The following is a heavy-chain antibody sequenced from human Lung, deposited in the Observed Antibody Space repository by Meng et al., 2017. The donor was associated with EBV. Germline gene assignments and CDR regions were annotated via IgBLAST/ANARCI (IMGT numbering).Heavy chain of an antibody. CDR3: ALFTRSWFDP. CDR1: GFSLSNSEVG. V-gene: IGHV2-5*02. D-gene: IGHD2-2*01. J-gene: IGHJ5*02. Sequence: QIHLKESGPTLVKPTQTLKMTCTFSGFSLSNSEVGVGWIRQPPGKALEWLAVIYWDDDKRYSPSLKSRLTITKDTSKNQVVLTLTNMDPVDTATYYCALFTRSWFDPWGQGTLVTVSS. CDR2: IYWDDDK.